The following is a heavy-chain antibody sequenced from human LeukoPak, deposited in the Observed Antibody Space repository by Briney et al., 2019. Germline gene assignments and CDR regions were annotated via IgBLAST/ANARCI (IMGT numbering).Heavy chain of an antibody. D-gene: IGHD6-6*01. CDR3: ARGPRSSIAARRSWWFDP. CDR2: MNPNSGNT. CDR1: GYTFTSYD. Sequence: ASVKVSCKASGYTFTSYDINWVRQATGQGLEWMGWMNPNSGNTGYAQKFQGRVTMTRNTSISTAYMELSSLRSEDTAVYYCARGPRSSIAARRSWWFDPWDQGTLVTVSS. J-gene: IGHJ5*02. V-gene: IGHV1-8*01.